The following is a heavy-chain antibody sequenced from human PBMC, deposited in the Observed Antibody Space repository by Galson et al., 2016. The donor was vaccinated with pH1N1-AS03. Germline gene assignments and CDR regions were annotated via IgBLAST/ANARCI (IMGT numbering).Heavy chain of an antibody. CDR3: GKDRVARHKFWSGYYTGS. CDR2: ITWEGGST. J-gene: IGHJ5*02. Sequence: SLRLSCAASGFTFDDYAMHWVRQAPGKGLEWVSLITWEGGSTYYADSVKGRFTVSRDNSKNSLYLQMNRLIVEDTALYYCGKDRVARHKFWSGYYTGSWGQGTLVTVSS. D-gene: IGHD3-3*01. V-gene: IGHV3-43D*04. CDR1: GFTFDDYA.